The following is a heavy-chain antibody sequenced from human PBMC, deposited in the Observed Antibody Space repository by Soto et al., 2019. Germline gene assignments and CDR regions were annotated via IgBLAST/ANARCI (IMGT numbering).Heavy chain of an antibody. CDR1: GDSISSGDYY. J-gene: IGHJ6*02. D-gene: IGHD3-3*01. CDR3: ARWCKYYDFWSGYISYYYGMDV. CDR2: IYYSGNT. V-gene: IGHV4-30-4*01. Sequence: SETLSLTCTVSGDSISSGDYYWSWIRQPPGKGLEWIGCIYYSGNTYYNPSLKRRVTISVDTSKNQFSLKLSSVTAADTAVYYCARWCKYYDFWSGYISYYYGMDVWGQGTTVT.